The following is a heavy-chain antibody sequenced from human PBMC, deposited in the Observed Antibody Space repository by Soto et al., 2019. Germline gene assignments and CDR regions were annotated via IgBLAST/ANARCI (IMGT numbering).Heavy chain of an antibody. CDR2: INSDGSST. J-gene: IGHJ5*02. Sequence: GGSLRLSCAASGFTFSSYWMHWVRQAPGKGLVWVSRINSDGSSTSYADSVKGRFTISRDNAKNTLYLQMNSLRAEDTAVYYCSSGARGSSWQTGGFDPWGQGTLVTVSS. CDR3: SSGARGSSWQTGGFDP. D-gene: IGHD6-13*01. CDR1: GFTFSSYW. V-gene: IGHV3-74*01.